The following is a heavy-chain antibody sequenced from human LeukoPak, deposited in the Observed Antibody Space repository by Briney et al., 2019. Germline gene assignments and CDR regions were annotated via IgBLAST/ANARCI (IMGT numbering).Heavy chain of an antibody. CDR1: GGSISSGDYY. D-gene: IGHD4-23*01. V-gene: IGHV4-30-4*01. CDR3: ARDLLNEGNHLDY. Sequence: PSETLSLTCTVSGGSISSGDYYWSWIRQPPGKGLEWIGCIYYSGSTYYNPSLKSRVTISVDTSKNQFSLKLSSVTAADTAVYYCARDLLNEGNHLDYWGQGTLVTVSS. CDR2: IYYSGST. J-gene: IGHJ4*02.